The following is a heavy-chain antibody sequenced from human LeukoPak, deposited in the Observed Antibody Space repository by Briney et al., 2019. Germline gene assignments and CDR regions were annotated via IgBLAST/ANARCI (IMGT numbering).Heavy chain of an antibody. CDR2: MNWSSDST. D-gene: IGHD5-24*01. CDR1: GFTFDDYG. Sequence: GGSLRLSCVASGFTFDDYGMSWVRQGPGKGPEWVSGMNWSSDSTGYADSVKGRFTISRDNAKNSLYLQMNSLRAEDTALYYCARDLRFDGYPYGMDVWGQGTTVTVS. V-gene: IGHV3-20*04. J-gene: IGHJ6*02. CDR3: ARDLRFDGYPYGMDV.